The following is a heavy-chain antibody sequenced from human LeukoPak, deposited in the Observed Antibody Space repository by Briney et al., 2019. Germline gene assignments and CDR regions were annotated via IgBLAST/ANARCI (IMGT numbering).Heavy chain of an antibody. D-gene: IGHD6-19*01. CDR1: GYTFTGYY. Sequence: ASVKVSCKASGYTFTGYYMHWVRQATGQGLEWMGWINPNSGDTNYAQKFQGRVTMTRDTSSSTACMDLSRLRSDDTAVYYCAKDQSSDWYGYYYYYMDVWGKGTTVTISS. CDR2: INPNSGDT. CDR3: AKDQSSDWYGYYYYYMDV. J-gene: IGHJ6*03. V-gene: IGHV1-2*02.